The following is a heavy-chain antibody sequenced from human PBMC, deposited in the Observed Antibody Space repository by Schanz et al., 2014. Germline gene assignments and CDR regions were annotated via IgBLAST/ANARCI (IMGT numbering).Heavy chain of an antibody. V-gene: IGHV3-74*01. CDR1: GFTFSPYW. D-gene: IGHD3-3*01. CDR2: INGDGSNT. CDR3: AREQTIFGVTYTDAYDV. J-gene: IGHJ3*01. Sequence: EVQLVESGGGLVQPGGSLRLSCGSSGFTFSPYWMHWVRQAPGKGLVWVSRINGDGSNTNYADSVKGRFTISRDNAKNTLYLQMNSLRAEDTAVYYCAREQTIFGVTYTDAYDVWGRGTMVTVSS.